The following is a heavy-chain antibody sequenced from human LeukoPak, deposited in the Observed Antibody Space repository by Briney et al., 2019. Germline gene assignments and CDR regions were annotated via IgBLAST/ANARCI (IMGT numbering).Heavy chain of an antibody. Sequence: KPSETLSLTCTVSGGSISSYYWSWIRQPPGKGLEWIGYIYYSGSTNYNPSLKSRVTISVDTSKNQFSLKLSSVTAADTAVYYCARDKVVPAAIYYYYDMDVWGKGTTVTVSS. CDR2: IYYSGST. CDR3: ARDKVVPAAIYYYYDMDV. V-gene: IGHV4-59*01. J-gene: IGHJ6*03. CDR1: GGSISSYY. D-gene: IGHD2-2*01.